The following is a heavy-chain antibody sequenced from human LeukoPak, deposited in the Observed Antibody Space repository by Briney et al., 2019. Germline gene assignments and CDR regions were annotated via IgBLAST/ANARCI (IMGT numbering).Heavy chain of an antibody. D-gene: IGHD6-13*01. CDR1: GYSFTTYW. CDR3: ARHAKAYGSSCDY. CDR2: IDPSDSYT. V-gene: IGHV5-10-1*01. J-gene: IGHJ4*02. Sequence: GESLRISCKGPGYSFTTYWISWVRQMPGKGLEWMGRIDPSDSYTNYSPSFQGHVTISADKSFSTAYLQWTSLKASDTAMYYCARHAKAYGSSCDYWGQGTLVTVSS.